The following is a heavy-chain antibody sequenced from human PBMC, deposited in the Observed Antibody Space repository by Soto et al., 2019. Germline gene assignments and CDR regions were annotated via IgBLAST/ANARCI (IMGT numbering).Heavy chain of an antibody. CDR3: AKDLGAASDY. V-gene: IGHV3-48*03. CDR1: GFTFSIYE. CDR2: ITSSGTNM. J-gene: IGHJ4*02. D-gene: IGHD1-26*01. Sequence: EVQLVESGGGLVQPGGSLRLSCAASGFTFSIYEMNWVRQAPGKGLEWISYITSSGTNMYYADSVKGRFTVSRDNANNSLYLQMHSLRAEDTAIYYCAKDLGAASDYWGQGTLVTVSS.